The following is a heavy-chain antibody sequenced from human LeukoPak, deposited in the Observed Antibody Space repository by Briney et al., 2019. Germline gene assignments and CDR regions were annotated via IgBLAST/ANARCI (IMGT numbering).Heavy chain of an antibody. Sequence: GGSLRLSCAASGFTFSSYSMNWVRQAPGKGLEWVSSISSSSSYIYYADSVKGRFTISRDNSKNTLYLQMNSLRAEDTAVYYCAKVAGPIVVVISDYYFDYWGQGTLVTVSS. CDR3: AKVAGPIVVVISDYYFDY. CDR2: ISSSSSYI. J-gene: IGHJ4*02. CDR1: GFTFSSYS. D-gene: IGHD3-22*01. V-gene: IGHV3-21*04.